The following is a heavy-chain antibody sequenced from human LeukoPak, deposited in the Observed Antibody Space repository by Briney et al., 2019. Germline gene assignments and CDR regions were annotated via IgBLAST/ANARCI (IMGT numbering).Heavy chain of an antibody. D-gene: IGHD3-3*01. CDR2: IWYDGSNK. CDR1: GFTFSSYG. J-gene: IGHJ6*02. Sequence: HSGGSLRLSCAASGFTFSSYGMHWVRQAPGKGLEWVAVIWYDGSNKYYADSVKGRFTISRHNSKNTLYLQMNSLRAEDTAVYYCARADIPQRNYDFWSGYSQDLYYYYYGMDVWGQGTTVTVSS. CDR3: ARADIPQRNYDFWSGYSQDLYYYYYGMDV. V-gene: IGHV3-30*19.